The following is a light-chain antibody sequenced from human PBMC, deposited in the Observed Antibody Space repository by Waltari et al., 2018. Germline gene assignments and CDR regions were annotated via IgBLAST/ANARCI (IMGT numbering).Light chain of an antibody. V-gene: IGKV3-20*01. CDR1: QSISKD. Sequence: IVLTQSPGTLSLSPGERATLSCRASQSISKDLAWYQQKPGQAPRLLIYGASTRATGIPDRFSGSGSGTDFSLTISRLEPEDFAVYYCQHYVSLPATFGQGTKVEIK. J-gene: IGKJ1*01. CDR3: QHYVSLPAT. CDR2: GAS.